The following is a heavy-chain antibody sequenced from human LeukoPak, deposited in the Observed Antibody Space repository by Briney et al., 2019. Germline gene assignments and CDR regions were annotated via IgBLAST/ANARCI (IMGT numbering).Heavy chain of an antibody. D-gene: IGHD3-10*01. CDR1: GFTFSSYA. Sequence: GGSLRLSCAASGFTFSSYAMHWVRQAPGKGLEYVSAISSNGGSTYYANSVKGRFTISRDNSKNTLYLQMGSLRAEDMAVYYCARVVRGQIYWGQGTLVTVSS. V-gene: IGHV3-64*01. CDR3: ARVVRGQIY. J-gene: IGHJ4*02. CDR2: ISSNGGST.